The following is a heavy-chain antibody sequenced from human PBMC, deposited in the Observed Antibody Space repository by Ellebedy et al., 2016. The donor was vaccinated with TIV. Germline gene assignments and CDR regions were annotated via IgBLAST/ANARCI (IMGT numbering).Heavy chain of an antibody. Sequence: GESLKISXAASGFTFSSYAMSWVRQAPGKGLEWVSAISGSGGSTYYADSVKGRFTISRDNSKNTLYLQMNSLRAEDTAVYYCAKERIAYCSGGSCYSDYWGQGTLVTVSS. CDR2: ISGSGGST. V-gene: IGHV3-23*01. J-gene: IGHJ4*02. CDR1: GFTFSSYA. CDR3: AKERIAYCSGGSCYSDY. D-gene: IGHD2-15*01.